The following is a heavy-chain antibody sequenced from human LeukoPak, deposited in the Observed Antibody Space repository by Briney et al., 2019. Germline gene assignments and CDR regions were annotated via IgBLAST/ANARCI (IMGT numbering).Heavy chain of an antibody. CDR3: ARHPGAALFWNWFDP. CDR2: INHSGST. V-gene: IGHV4-34*01. CDR1: GGSFSGYY. Sequence: SETLSLTCAVYGGSFSGYYWSWIRQPPGKGLEWIGEINHSGSTNYNPSLKSRVTISVDTSKNQFSLKLSSVTAADTAVYYCARHPGAALFWNWFDPWGQGTLVTVSS. J-gene: IGHJ5*02. D-gene: IGHD3-9*01.